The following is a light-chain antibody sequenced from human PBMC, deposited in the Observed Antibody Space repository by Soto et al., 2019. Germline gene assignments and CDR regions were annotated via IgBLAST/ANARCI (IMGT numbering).Light chain of an antibody. CDR2: EVT. J-gene: IGLJ2*01. CDR1: SGDVGHYNY. V-gene: IGLV2-8*01. CDR3: SSYVDSFSVI. Sequence: QSALTQPPSASGSLGQSVTISCTGTSGDVGHYNYVSWYQQQPGKAPKLMIYEVTKRPSGVPDRFSGSKSGNTASLTVAGLHAEDDADYYCSSYVDSFSVIFGGGTKVTVL.